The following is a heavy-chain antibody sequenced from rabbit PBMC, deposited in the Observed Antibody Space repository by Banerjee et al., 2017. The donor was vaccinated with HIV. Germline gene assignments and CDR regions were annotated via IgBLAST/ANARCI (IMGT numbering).Heavy chain of an antibody. V-gene: IGHV1S40*01. D-gene: IGHD8-1*01. Sequence: QSLEESGGDLVKPGGSLALTCKASGFSFSSNAMCWVRQAPGKGLEWIACIYAGSSGSTYYANWAKGRFTISKTSSTTVTLQMTSLTAADTATYFCARVSGYAGYAGYGYYNLWGPGTLVTVS. CDR1: GFSFSSNA. J-gene: IGHJ4*01. CDR3: ARVSGYAGYAGYGYYNL. CDR2: IYAGSSGST.